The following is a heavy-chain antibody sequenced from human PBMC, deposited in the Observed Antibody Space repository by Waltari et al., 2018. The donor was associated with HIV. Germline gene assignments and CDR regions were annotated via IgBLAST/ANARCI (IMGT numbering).Heavy chain of an antibody. D-gene: IGHD3-22*01. Sequence: QLQLQESGPGLVKPSETLSLTCTVSGGSISSSSYYWGWIRQPPGKGLEWIGSIYYSGSTYYNPSLKSRVTISVDTSKNQFSLKLSSVTAADTAVYYCARQTYYDSSGYYDYWGQGTLVTVSS. CDR3: ARQTYYDSSGYYDY. V-gene: IGHV4-39*07. CDR1: GGSISSSSYY. CDR2: IYYSGST. J-gene: IGHJ4*02.